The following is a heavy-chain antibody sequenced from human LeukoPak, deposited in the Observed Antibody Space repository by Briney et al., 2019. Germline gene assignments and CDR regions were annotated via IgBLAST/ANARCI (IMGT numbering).Heavy chain of an antibody. J-gene: IGHJ3*02. D-gene: IGHD7-27*01. CDR3: ARDGDSWDDAFDI. CDR1: GGSINSYY. Sequence: SETLSLTCTVSGGSINSYYWSWIRQPAGEGLEWIGRIRSGSTHYSPSLKRRVTMSIDTFKNQFSLKLASVTAADTAIYYCARDGDSWDDAFDIWGQGTMVTVSS. V-gene: IGHV4-4*07. CDR2: IRSGST.